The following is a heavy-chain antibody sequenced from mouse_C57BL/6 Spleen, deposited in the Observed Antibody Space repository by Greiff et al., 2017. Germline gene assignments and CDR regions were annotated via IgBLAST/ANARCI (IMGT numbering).Heavy chain of an antibody. CDR2: INPGSGGT. D-gene: IGHD1-1*01. CDR1: GYAFTNYL. Sequence: VQLQQSGAELVRPGTSVKVSCKASGYAFTNYLIEWVKQRPGQGLEWIGVINPGSGGTNYNEKFKGKATLTADKSSSTAYMQLSSLTSEDSAVFFVARWGTTVVAAEYFDYWGQGTTLTVSS. J-gene: IGHJ2*01. V-gene: IGHV1-54*01. CDR3: ARWGTTVVAAEYFDY.